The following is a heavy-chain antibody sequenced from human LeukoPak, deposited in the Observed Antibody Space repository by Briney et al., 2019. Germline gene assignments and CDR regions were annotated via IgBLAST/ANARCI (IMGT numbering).Heavy chain of an antibody. CDR3: ARAGYTISSYRFDY. J-gene: IGHJ4*02. CDR2: IYTTGMT. Sequence: SETLSLTCSVSGGSIISYWWSWIRQPAGKGLEFIGRIYTTGMTNYIPSLKSRASMSVDTSTNQFSLELRSVTAADTAVYFCARAGYTISSYRFDYWGQGALVTVSS. CDR1: GGSIISYW. V-gene: IGHV4-4*07. D-gene: IGHD3-16*02.